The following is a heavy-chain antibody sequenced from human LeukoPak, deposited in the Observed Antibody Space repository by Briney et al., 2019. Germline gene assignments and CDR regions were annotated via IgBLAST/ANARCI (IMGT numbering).Heavy chain of an antibody. CDR1: GGSISSGDYY. CDR2: IYYSGST. CDR3: ARDSLDYGVDY. D-gene: IGHD4-17*01. V-gene: IGHV4-30-4*01. Sequence: SQTLSLTCTVSGGSISSGDYYWSWIRHPPGKGLEWIGYIYYSGSTYYNPSLKSRVTISVDTSKNQFSLKLSSVTAADTAVYYCARDSLDYGVDYWGQGTLVTVSS. J-gene: IGHJ4*02.